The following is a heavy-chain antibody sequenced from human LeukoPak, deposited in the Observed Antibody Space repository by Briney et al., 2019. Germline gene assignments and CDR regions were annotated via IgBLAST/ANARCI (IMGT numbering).Heavy chain of an antibody. CDR2: MNPNSGNT. CDR1: GGTFSSYA. Sequence: GASVKVSCKASGGTFSSYAINWVRQATGQGLEWMGWMNPNSGNTGYAQKFQGRVTITRNTSISTAYMELSSLRSEDTAVYYCARGPYCSGTSCYMYYFDYWGQGTLVTVSS. J-gene: IGHJ4*02. CDR3: ARGPYCSGTSCYMYYFDY. D-gene: IGHD2-2*01. V-gene: IGHV1-8*03.